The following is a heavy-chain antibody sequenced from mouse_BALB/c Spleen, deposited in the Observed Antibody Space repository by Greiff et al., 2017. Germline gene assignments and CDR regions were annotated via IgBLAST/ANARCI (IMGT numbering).Heavy chain of an antibody. Sequence: ESGPGLVKPSQSLSLTCSVTGYSITSGYYWNWIRQFPGNKLEWMGYISYDGSNNYNPSLKNRISITRDTSKNQFFLKLNSVTTEDTATYYCARDTPLYYDYDGFAYWGQGTLVTVSA. CDR1: GYSITSGYY. CDR3: ARDTPLYYDYDGFAY. V-gene: IGHV3-6*02. D-gene: IGHD2-4*01. CDR2: ISYDGSN. J-gene: IGHJ3*01.